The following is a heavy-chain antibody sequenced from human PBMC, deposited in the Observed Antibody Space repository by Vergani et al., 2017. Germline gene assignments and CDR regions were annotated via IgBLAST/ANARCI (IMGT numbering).Heavy chain of an antibody. CDR1: GYSFTSYW. J-gene: IGHJ6*02. CDR2: IYPGDSDT. CDR3: ARRHYGSGSAYYYGMDV. Sequence: EVQLVPSGAEVKKPGESLTISCKGSGYSFTSYWIGWVRQLPGKGLEWMGIIYPGDSDTRYSPSFQGQVTISADKSISTAYLQWSSLKASDTAMYYCARRHYGSGSAYYYGMDVWGQGTTVTVSS. D-gene: IGHD3-10*01. V-gene: IGHV5-51*01.